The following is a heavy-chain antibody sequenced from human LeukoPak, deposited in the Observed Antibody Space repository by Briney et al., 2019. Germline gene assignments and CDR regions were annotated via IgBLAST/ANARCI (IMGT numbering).Heavy chain of an antibody. D-gene: IGHD5-12*01. J-gene: IGHJ3*02. CDR3: ARSPFSGDDDAFDI. V-gene: IGHV1-45*02. CDR2: ITPFNGNT. Sequence: ASVKVSCKASGYTFTYRYLHWVRQAPGQALEWMGWITPFNGNTNYAQQFQDRVTITRDRPRNTVYMELNSLRFEDTAMYYCARSPFSGDDDAFDIWGQGTMVTVSS. CDR1: GYTFTYRY.